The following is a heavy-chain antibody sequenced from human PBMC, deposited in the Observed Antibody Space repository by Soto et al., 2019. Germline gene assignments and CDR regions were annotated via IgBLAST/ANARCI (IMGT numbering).Heavy chain of an antibody. Sequence: QVQLQESGPGLVKPSETLSLTCTVSSGSISIYSWSWIRQPPGKGLEWIGYVSYSGSTNYNPSLKSRVTISVDTSKNQFSLKLSSVTAADTAVXXXARTSYQLLMFDYWGQGTLVTVSS. J-gene: IGHJ4*02. D-gene: IGHD2-2*01. CDR3: ARTSYQLLMFDY. V-gene: IGHV4-59*01. CDR1: SGSISIYS. CDR2: VSYSGST.